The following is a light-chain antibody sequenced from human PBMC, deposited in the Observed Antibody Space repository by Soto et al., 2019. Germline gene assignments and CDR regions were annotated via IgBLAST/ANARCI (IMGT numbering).Light chain of an antibody. CDR2: EVS. Sequence: QSALTQPASVSGSPGQSITISCTGTSSDVGGYDYVSWYQIHPGKAPKLMVFEVSNRPSGVSYRFSGSKSGNTASLTISGLQAEDEADYFCSSYSLSTAYIFGTGTKVTVL. V-gene: IGLV2-14*01. J-gene: IGLJ1*01. CDR1: SSDVGGYDY. CDR3: SSYSLSTAYI.